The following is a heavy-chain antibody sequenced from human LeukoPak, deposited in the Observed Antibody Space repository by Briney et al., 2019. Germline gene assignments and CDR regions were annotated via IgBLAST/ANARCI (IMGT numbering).Heavy chain of an antibody. V-gene: IGHV5-51*01. CDR1: GYSFTSYW. CDR2: IYPGDSDT. D-gene: IGHD6-13*01. Sequence: GESLKISCKGSGYSFTSYWIGWVRQMPGKGLEWMVIIYPGDSDTRYSPSFQGQVTISADKSISTAYLQWSSLKASDTAMYYCARTYSSSHYYFDYWGQGTLVTVSS. J-gene: IGHJ4*02. CDR3: ARTYSSSHYYFDY.